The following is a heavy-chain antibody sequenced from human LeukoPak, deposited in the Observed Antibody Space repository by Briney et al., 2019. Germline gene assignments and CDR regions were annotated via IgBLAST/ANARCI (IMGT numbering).Heavy chain of an antibody. CDR1: GFTFIGYY. Sequence: GASVKVSCKASGFTFIGYYMHWVRQAPGQGLEWMGWINLNTGDTDYAPKFQGRVTMTRDTSITTAYMELSRLRYDDTAVYYCAREGSYCVGGDCYSFDFWGQGTLITVSS. J-gene: IGHJ4*02. CDR3: AREGSYCVGGDCYSFDF. D-gene: IGHD2-21*02. V-gene: IGHV1-2*02. CDR2: INLNTGDT.